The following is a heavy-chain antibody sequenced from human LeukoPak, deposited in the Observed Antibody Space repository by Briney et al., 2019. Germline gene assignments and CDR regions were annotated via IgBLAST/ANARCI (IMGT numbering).Heavy chain of an antibody. Sequence: SETLSLTCTVSAGSVSSGSYYWSWIRQPPGKGLEWIGYIYYSGSTKYNPSLKSRVTISVDTSKNQFSLKLSSVTAADTAVYYCARGVYCSSTSCPVRNWFDPWGQEPWSPSPQ. D-gene: IGHD2-2*01. V-gene: IGHV4-61*01. CDR3: ARGVYCSSTSCPVRNWFDP. CDR2: IYYSGST. CDR1: AGSVSSGSYY. J-gene: IGHJ5*02.